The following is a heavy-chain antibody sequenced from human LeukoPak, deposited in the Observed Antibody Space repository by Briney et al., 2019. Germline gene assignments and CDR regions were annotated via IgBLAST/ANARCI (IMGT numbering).Heavy chain of an antibody. Sequence: PGRSLRLSCAASGFTFSSYGMHWVRQAPGKGLEWVAVISYDGSEKYYADSVKGRFTISRDNSKNTLYLQMNSLRAEDTAVYYCAKDSYRVDSFTDYWGQGTLVTVSS. CDR3: AKDSYRVDSFTDY. J-gene: IGHJ4*02. CDR1: GFTFSSYG. CDR2: ISYDGSEK. V-gene: IGHV3-30*18. D-gene: IGHD5-12*01.